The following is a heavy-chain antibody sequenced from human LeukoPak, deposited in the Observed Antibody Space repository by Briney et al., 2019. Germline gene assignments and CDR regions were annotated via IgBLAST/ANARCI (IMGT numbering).Heavy chain of an antibody. D-gene: IGHD2-2*01. Sequence: SGGSLRLSCAASGFTFSSYWMSWVRQAPGKGLEWVANIKQDGSEKYYVDSVKGRFTISRDNAKNSLYLQMNSLRAEDTAVYYCARASPGYCSSTSCYPNYMDVWGKGTTVTVSS. CDR3: ARASPGYCSSTSCYPNYMDV. J-gene: IGHJ6*03. CDR2: IKQDGSEK. CDR1: GFTFSSYW. V-gene: IGHV3-7*01.